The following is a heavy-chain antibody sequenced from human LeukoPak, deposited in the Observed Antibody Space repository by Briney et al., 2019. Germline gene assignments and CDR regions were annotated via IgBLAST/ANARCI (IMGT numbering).Heavy chain of an antibody. J-gene: IGHJ4*02. CDR2: TYYRSKWYN. CDR1: GDSVSSNSAA. CDR3: ARAGLYYYGSSGYYYYFDY. Sequence: SQTLSLTCAISGDSVSSNSAAWNWIRQSPSRGLEWLGRTYYRSKWYNDYAVSVKSRITINPDTSKNQFSLQLNSVTPEDTAVYYCARAGLYYYGSSGYYYYFDYWGQGTLVTVSS. D-gene: IGHD3-22*01. V-gene: IGHV6-1*01.